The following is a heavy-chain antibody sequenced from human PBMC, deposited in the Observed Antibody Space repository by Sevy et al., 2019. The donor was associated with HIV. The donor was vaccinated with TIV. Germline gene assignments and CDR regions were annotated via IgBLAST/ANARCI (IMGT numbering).Heavy chain of an antibody. V-gene: IGHV3-49*04. J-gene: IGHJ4*02. CDR2: LKNKARGGTL. D-gene: IGHD3-16*01. CDR1: GFSFGDYA. Sequence: GESLKISCTASGFSFGDYAMNWVRQAPGKGLEWVAFLKNKARGGTLDHAASVKGRFTISRDDSKSIVYLQMNDLRTEDTGVYYCTRGKGAQSIFDYWGQGALVTVSS. CDR3: TRGKGAQSIFDY.